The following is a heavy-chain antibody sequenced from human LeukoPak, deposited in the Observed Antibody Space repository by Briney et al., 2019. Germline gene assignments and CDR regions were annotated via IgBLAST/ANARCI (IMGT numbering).Heavy chain of an antibody. V-gene: IGHV3-30*03. D-gene: IGHD3-10*01. CDR1: GFTFSSYG. J-gene: IGHJ5*02. CDR3: ATRITMVRGVMNWFDP. CDR2: ISYDGSNK. Sequence: GRSLRLSCAASGFTFSSYGMHWVRQAPGKGLEWVAVISYDGSNKYYADSVKGRFTISRDNSKSTLYLQMNSLRAEDTAVYYCATRITMVRGVMNWFDPWGQGTLVTVSS.